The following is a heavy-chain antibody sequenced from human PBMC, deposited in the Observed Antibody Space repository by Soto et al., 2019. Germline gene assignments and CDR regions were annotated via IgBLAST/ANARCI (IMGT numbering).Heavy chain of an antibody. CDR3: ARDLWFGGQHVGPK. J-gene: IGHJ4*02. CDR2: MYYSGST. V-gene: IGHV4-59*01. Sequence: SETLSLTCTVSGASIRNYYWSWIRQPPGKGLEWIGYMYYSGSTNYNPSLKSRVTISVDTSKNQFSLKLSSVTAADTAVYYCARDLWFGGQHVGPKWGQGTLVTVSS. D-gene: IGHD3-10*01. CDR1: GASIRNYY.